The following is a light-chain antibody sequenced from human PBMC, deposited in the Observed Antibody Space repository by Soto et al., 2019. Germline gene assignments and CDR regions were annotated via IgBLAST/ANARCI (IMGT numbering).Light chain of an antibody. J-gene: IGKJ3*01. Sequence: DIQLTQSPPYLSASVGDRVTIICRASQGISSFLAWYQQKPGRAPKLLVYGASTVERGVPSRFSGSGCGAEFTLTISCLQPEDFATCYCQQVNSYPFTFGPGTRVDIK. CDR2: GAS. CDR3: QQVNSYPFT. CDR1: QGISSF. V-gene: IGKV1-9*01.